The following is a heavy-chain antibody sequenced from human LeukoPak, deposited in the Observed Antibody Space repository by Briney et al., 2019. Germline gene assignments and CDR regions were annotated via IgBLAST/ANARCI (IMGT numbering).Heavy chain of an antibody. J-gene: IGHJ3*02. Sequence: PSETLSLTCTVSGGSTGNFYWNWIRQPAGKGLEWIGRIYTSGNTNYNPSLKSRVTMSVDTSKNQFSLKLSSVTAADTAVYYCARTVGATRGAFDIWGQGTMVTVSS. CDR1: GGSTGNFY. CDR3: ARTVGATRGAFDI. V-gene: IGHV4-4*07. CDR2: IYTSGNT. D-gene: IGHD1-26*01.